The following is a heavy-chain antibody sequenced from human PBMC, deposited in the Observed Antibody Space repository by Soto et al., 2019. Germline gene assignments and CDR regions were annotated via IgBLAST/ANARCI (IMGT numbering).Heavy chain of an antibody. CDR1: GFTFSSYW. J-gene: IGHJ4*02. Sequence: HPGGSLRLSCAASGFTFSSYWMHWVRQAPGKGLVWVSRINSDGSSTSYADSVKGRFTISRDNAKNTLYLQMNSLRAEDTAVYYCARAIFGVVMTFDYWGQGTLVTVSS. D-gene: IGHD3-3*01. CDR3: ARAIFGVVMTFDY. V-gene: IGHV3-74*01. CDR2: INSDGSST.